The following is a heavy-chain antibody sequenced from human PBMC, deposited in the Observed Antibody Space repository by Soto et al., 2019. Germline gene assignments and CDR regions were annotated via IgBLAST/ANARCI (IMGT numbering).Heavy chain of an antibody. V-gene: IGHV4-34*01. CDR1: GGSFSGYY. D-gene: IGHD6-6*01. J-gene: IGHJ6*02. CDR2: INHSGST. Sequence: PSETLSLTXAVYGGSFSGYYWSWIRQPPGKGLEWIGEINHSGSTNYNPSLKSRVTISVDTSKNQFSLKLSSVTAADTAVYYCARHRKQLVVYYYYYYGMDVWGQGTTVTVSS. CDR3: ARHRKQLVVYYYYYYGMDV.